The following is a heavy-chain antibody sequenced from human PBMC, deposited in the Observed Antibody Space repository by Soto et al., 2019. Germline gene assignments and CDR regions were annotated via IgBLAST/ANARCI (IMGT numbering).Heavy chain of an antibody. D-gene: IGHD4-4*01. V-gene: IGHV1-69*12. J-gene: IGHJ6*02. CDR1: GGTFSSSA. Sequence: QVQLVQSGAEMKEPGSSVKVSCKTSGGTFSSSAISWLRQAPGQGLEWMGGIIPLFRTPDYAQKFQGRVTIAADEYTSTAYMELSSLRSDDPAVYYCARDNDRLQLGGNYYYILDVWGQGTTITVSS. CDR2: IIPLFRTP. CDR3: ARDNDRLQLGGNYYYILDV.